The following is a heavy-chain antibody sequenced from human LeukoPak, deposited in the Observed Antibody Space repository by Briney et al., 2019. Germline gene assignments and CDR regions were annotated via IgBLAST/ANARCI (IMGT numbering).Heavy chain of an antibody. Sequence: SETLSLTCTVPGGSISSGCYYWAWIRQPPGKGLEGIGYIYHSGSTYYNPSLKSRLNIPVNLSNTQFSLKLTSLTAEDTAVYFCARSQGYFDSSGYYQYWGQGTLVTVSS. D-gene: IGHD3-22*01. CDR3: ARSQGYFDSSGYYQY. CDR1: GGSISSGCYY. J-gene: IGHJ4*02. CDR2: IYHSGST. V-gene: IGHV4-31*03.